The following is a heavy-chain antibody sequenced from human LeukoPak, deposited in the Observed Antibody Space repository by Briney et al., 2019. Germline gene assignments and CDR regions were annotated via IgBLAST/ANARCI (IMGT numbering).Heavy chain of an antibody. D-gene: IGHD2-15*01. CDR2: IRWDGGST. CDR3: ARATQSYYYYLDV. V-gene: IGHV3-43*01. CDR1: GFTFNDYT. Sequence: GGSLRLSCAASGFTFNDYTMHWVRQAPGKGLEWVSLIRWDGGSTYYADSVKGRFTISRDNSKNSLYLQMNSLRTEDTAFYYCARATQSYYYYLDVWGTGTTVTVSS. J-gene: IGHJ6*03.